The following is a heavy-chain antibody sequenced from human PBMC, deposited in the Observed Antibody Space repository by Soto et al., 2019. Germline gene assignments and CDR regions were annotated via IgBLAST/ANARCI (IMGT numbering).Heavy chain of an antibody. D-gene: IGHD3-3*01. J-gene: IGHJ3*02. CDR2: INPATGAA. V-gene: IGHV1-2*02. Sequence: QLHLVQSGAVVKKPGASVTVSCSASGYPVTAYYMHWVRQAPGRGLEWMGGINPATGAAKYTQTFRGRVTMARDTSTSTGFMEPSGLTSEDPAVFYCARGGGVGVAGSAAFDMWGQGTLVTVSS. CDR1: GYPVTAYY. CDR3: ARGGGVGVAGSAAFDM.